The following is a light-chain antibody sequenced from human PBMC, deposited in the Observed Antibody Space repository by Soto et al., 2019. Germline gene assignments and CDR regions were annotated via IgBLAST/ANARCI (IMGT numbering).Light chain of an antibody. CDR1: QSVLYSSNNKNY. Sequence: DIVMTQSPDSLAVSLGERATINCKSSQSVLYSSNNKNYLAWYQQKPGQPPKLLIYWASTRAAGVPDRFSGSGSGTDFTLTISILQAEGVAVYYCQQYYSTPWTFGQGTKVEIK. J-gene: IGKJ1*01. V-gene: IGKV4-1*01. CDR3: QQYYSTPWT. CDR2: WAS.